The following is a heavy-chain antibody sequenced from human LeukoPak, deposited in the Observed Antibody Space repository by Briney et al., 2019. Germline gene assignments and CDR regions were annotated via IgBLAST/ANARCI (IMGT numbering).Heavy chain of an antibody. J-gene: IGHJ4*02. D-gene: IGHD5-18*01. CDR3: APGGYSNPIDY. CDR2: ISSSSYI. V-gene: IGHV3-21*01. Sequence: GGSLRLSCAASGFTFSSYSMDWVRQAPGKGLEWVSSISSSSYIYYADSVKGRFTISRDNAKNSLYLQMNSLRAEDTAVYYCAPGGYSNPIDYWGQGTLVTVSS. CDR1: GFTFSSYS.